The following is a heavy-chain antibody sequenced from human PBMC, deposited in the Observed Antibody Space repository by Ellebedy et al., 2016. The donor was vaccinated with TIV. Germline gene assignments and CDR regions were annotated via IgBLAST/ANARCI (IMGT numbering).Heavy chain of an antibody. V-gene: IGHV4-38-2*02. CDR1: GDSISSNYY. CDR2: IFHTGST. J-gene: IGHJ4*02. Sequence: MPSETLSLTCIVSGDSISSNYYWAWIRQPPGNGLEWLGSIFHTGSTYYNPSLKSRVTISVDTSKNQLSLKLSSVTAADTAVYHCARVGNDFNFDYWGQGTLVTVSS. D-gene: IGHD5-24*01. CDR3: ARVGNDFNFDY.